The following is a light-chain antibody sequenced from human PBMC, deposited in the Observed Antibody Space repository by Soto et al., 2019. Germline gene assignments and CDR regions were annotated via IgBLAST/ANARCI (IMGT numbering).Light chain of an antibody. CDR1: HIVLYSSTNNNY. V-gene: IGKV4-1*01. Sequence: DIQMTQSPDSLSVSLGARATINCKSSHIVLYSSTNNNYLAWHQQKPGQPPKLLIYWASTRESGVPDRFSGSGSGTDFTLTISRLEPEDFAVYYCQQYGSSPQITFGQGTRLEIK. CDR3: QQYGSSPQIT. CDR2: WAS. J-gene: IGKJ5*01.